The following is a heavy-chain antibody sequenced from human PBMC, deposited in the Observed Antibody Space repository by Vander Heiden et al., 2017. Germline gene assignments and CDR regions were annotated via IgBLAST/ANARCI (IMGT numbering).Heavy chain of an antibody. V-gene: IGHV1-69*01. CDR1: GGTFSSYA. CDR3: ARVPTYYYGSGSYYTGGMDV. J-gene: IGHJ6*02. D-gene: IGHD3-10*01. CDR2: IIPIFGTA. Sequence: QVQLVQSGAEVKKPGSSVKVSCKASGGTFSSYAISWVRQAPGQGLEWMGGIIPIFGTANYAQKFQGRVTITADESKSTAYMELSSLRSEDTAVYYCARVPTYYYGSGSYYTGGMDVWGQGTTVTVSS.